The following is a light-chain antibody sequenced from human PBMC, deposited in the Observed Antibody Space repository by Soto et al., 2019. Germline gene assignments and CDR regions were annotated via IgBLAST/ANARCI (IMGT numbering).Light chain of an antibody. V-gene: IGKV1-12*01. J-gene: IGKJ1*01. Sequence: DIQNTQSPSSVCASGGDRDPITRRASQSISRWLAWYQQKPGKAPELLIYAASNLQTGIPSRFSGSGSGTDFTLTISSLQPEDFASYYCQQANSFPRTFGQGTKVDIK. CDR2: AAS. CDR3: QQANSFPRT. CDR1: QSISRW.